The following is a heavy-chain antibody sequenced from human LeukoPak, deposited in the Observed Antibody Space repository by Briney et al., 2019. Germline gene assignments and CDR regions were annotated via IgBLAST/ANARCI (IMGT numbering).Heavy chain of an antibody. V-gene: IGHV1-69*04. CDR1: GGTFSSYA. CDR2: IIPILGIA. J-gene: IGHJ4*02. Sequence: SVKVSCKASGGTFSSYAISWVRQAPGQGLEWMGRIIPILGIANYAQKFQGRVTITADKSTSTAYMELSSLRSGDTAVYYCATFVVAAPENTNFDYWSQGTLVTVSS. D-gene: IGHD2-15*01. CDR3: ATFVVAAPENTNFDY.